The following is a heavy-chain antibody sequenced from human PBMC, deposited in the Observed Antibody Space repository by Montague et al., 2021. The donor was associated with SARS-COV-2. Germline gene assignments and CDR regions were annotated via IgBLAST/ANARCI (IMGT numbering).Heavy chain of an antibody. V-gene: IGHV2-5*01. CDR1: GFSLTTSGFS. D-gene: IGHD3-10*01. CDR3: AHRQFGSGAPPFDY. Sequence: PALVKPTQTLTLTCTFSGFSLTTSGFSVGWIRQPPGKALEWLALIYWRDDKRYSPSLKSRLTITKDTSKNQVVLTLADMDSVDTATYYSAHRQFGSGAPPFDYGGQGVLVTVSS. J-gene: IGHJ4*02. CDR2: IYWRDDK.